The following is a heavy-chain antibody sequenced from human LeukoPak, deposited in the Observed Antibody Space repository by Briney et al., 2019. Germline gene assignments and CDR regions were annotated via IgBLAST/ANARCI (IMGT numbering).Heavy chain of an antibody. CDR2: ISTSGRT. CDR3: ARDGSGYSYFFHAFDI. CDR1: GGSISSGSYY. D-gene: IGHD3-22*01. Sequence: SETLSLTCTVSGGSISSGSYYWTWIRQPAGKGLEWIGRISTSGRTNFNPSLKSRVTISVDTSKNQFSLKLSSVTAADTAVYYCARDGSGYSYFFHAFDIWGQGTMVTVSS. J-gene: IGHJ3*02. V-gene: IGHV4-61*02.